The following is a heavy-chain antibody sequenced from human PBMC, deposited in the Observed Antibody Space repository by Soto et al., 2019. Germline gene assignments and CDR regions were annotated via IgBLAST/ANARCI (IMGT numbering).Heavy chain of an antibody. D-gene: IGHD3-16*01. CDR1: GFTFTRAW. Sequence: EVQLVESGGDLVQPGGSLRLSCAASGFTFTRAWLNWVRQAPGKGLEWVGRAKSEINGGAVDYAAPVKGRFTISRDASQNTVYLQMNSLRADDTAVYYCAADLPDWGAYALDYCGHGTQVTVSS. J-gene: IGHJ4*01. CDR2: AKSEINGGAV. CDR3: AADLPDWGAYALDY. V-gene: IGHV3-15*07.